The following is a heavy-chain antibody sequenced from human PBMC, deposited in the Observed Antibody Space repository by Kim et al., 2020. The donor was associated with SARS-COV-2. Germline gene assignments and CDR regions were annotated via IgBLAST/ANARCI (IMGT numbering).Heavy chain of an antibody. CDR2: MNPNSGNT. D-gene: IGHD3-22*01. Sequence: ASVKVSCKASGYTFTSYDINWVRQATGQGLEWMGWMNPNSGNTGYAQKFQGRVTMTRNTSISTAYMELSSLRSEDTAVYYCARFGRGYPPGYYGMDVWGQGTTVTVSS. CDR3: ARFGRGYPPGYYGMDV. V-gene: IGHV1-8*01. CDR1: GYTFTSYD. J-gene: IGHJ6*02.